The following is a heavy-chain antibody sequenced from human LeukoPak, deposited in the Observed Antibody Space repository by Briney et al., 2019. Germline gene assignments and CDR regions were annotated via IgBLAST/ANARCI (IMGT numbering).Heavy chain of an antibody. CDR1: GFTFTTYA. CDR2: ISGSGGST. J-gene: IGHJ3*02. V-gene: IGHV3-23*01. Sequence: PGGSLRLSCAAPGFTFTTYAITWVRQAPGKGLEWVSTISGSGGSTYYADSVKGRFTISRDSSKNTLYLQMNSLRAEDTAIYYCAKLLVPTRLFDAFDIWGQGTMVTVSS. D-gene: IGHD2-8*02. CDR3: AKLLVPTRLFDAFDI.